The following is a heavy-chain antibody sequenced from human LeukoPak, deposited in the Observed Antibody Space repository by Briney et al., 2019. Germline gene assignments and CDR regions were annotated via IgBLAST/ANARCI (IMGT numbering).Heavy chain of an antibody. V-gene: IGHV3-23*01. D-gene: IGHD3-9*01. CDR3: AKAEGYDILTGLDY. J-gene: IGHJ4*02. CDR2: IGASGGST. Sequence: GGSLRLSCATSGFTFSSYAMSWVRQAPGKGLEWVSGIGASGGSTYYADSVKGRFSISRDNSKNTLYLQMNSLRTEDTAVYYCAKAEGYDILTGLDYWGQGTLVTVSS. CDR1: GFTFSSYA.